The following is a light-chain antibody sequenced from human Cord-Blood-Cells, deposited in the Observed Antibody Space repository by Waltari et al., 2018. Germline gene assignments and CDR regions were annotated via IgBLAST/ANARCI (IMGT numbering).Light chain of an antibody. CDR1: SSDVGSYNL. CDR3: CSYAGSSTFV. Sequence: CTGTSSDVGSYNLVSWYQQHPGKAPKLMIYEVSKRPSGVSNRFSGSKSGNTASLTISGLQAEDEADYYCCSYAGSSTFVFGTGTKVTVL. J-gene: IGLJ1*01. V-gene: IGLV2-23*02. CDR2: EVS.